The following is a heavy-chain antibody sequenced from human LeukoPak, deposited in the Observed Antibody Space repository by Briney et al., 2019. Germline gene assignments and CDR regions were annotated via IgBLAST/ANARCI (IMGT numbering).Heavy chain of an antibody. J-gene: IGHJ4*02. CDR1: GYTFTGYY. CDR3: ARDGYSFGEYDY. D-gene: IGHD3-10*01. V-gene: IGHV1-2*02. CDR2: INPNSGGT. Sequence: ASVKVSCKASGYTFTGYYMHWVRQAPGQGLEWMGWINPNSGGTNFAQKFQGRVTMTRDTSISTAYMELSRLRSDDTAVYYCARDGYSFGEYDYWGQGTLVTVSS.